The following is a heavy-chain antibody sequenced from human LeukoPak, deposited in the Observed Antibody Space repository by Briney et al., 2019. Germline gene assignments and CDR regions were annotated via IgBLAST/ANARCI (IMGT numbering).Heavy chain of an antibody. CDR3: ARGRSITLLRGVAMSDGFDI. D-gene: IGHD3-10*01. CDR2: ISSDGRIT. Sequence: GGSLRLSCAASGFTFSTSWMIWVRQAPEKGLVWVSSISSDGRITRYADSVKGRFTISRDNAKNSLYLQMNGLRAEDTAVYYCARGRSITLLRGVAMSDGFDIWGQGAMVTVSS. V-gene: IGHV3-74*01. J-gene: IGHJ3*02. CDR1: GFTFSTSW.